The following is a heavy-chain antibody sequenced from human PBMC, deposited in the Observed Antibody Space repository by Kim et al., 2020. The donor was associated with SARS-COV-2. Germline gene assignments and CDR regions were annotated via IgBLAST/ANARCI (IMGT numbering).Heavy chain of an antibody. J-gene: IGHJ4*02. D-gene: IGHD2-15*01. V-gene: IGHV7-4-1*02. Sequence: GNPTYAQGFTGRFVFSLDTSVSTAYLQISSLKAEDTAVYYCARILIGRDYWGQGTLVTVSS. CDR2: GNP. CDR3: ARILIGRDY.